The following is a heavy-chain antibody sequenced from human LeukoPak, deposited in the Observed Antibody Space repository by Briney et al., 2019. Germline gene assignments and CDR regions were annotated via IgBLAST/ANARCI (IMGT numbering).Heavy chain of an antibody. V-gene: IGHV3-74*01. Sequence: GGSLRLSCAASGFTFRSCWMHWVRQAPGKGLVWLPRISSGGSSTSYAESMKGRFTISRDNAKDTLALQMNSLRAEDSVVYYCASLVGGYYPPVEAFDIWGQGTMVTVSS. CDR2: ISSGGSST. CDR1: GFTFRSCW. CDR3: ASLVGGYYPPVEAFDI. J-gene: IGHJ3*02. D-gene: IGHD3-3*01.